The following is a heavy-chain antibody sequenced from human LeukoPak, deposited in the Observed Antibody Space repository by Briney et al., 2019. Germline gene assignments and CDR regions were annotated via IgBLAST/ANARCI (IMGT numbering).Heavy chain of an antibody. D-gene: IGHD6-25*01. Sequence: SETLSLTCAVSGGSISSGGYSWSWIRQPPGKGLEWIGYIYHSGSTYYNPSLKSRVTISVDRSKNQFSLKLSFVTAADTAVYYCARVVRLPYYFDYWGQGTLVTVS. CDR3: ARVVRLPYYFDY. V-gene: IGHV4-30-2*01. CDR2: IYHSGST. J-gene: IGHJ4*02. CDR1: GGSISSGGYS.